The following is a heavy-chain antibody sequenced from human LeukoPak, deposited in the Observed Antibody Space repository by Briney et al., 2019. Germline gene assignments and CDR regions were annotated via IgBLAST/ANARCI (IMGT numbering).Heavy chain of an antibody. V-gene: IGHV3-48*04. D-gene: IGHD3-10*01. Sequence: PGGSLRLSCTASAISFSSYAMTWLRQAPGKGLEWVSYISSSGSTIYYVDSVKGRFTISRDNAKNSLYLQMNSLRAEDTAVYYCARDQVVRGVPYYYYGMDVWGQGTTVTVSS. CDR3: ARDQVVRGVPYYYYGMDV. J-gene: IGHJ6*02. CDR2: ISSSGSTI. CDR1: AISFSSYA.